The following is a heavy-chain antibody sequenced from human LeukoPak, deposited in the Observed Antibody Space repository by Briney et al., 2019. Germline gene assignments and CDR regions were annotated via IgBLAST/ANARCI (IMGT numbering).Heavy chain of an antibody. CDR1: GYTFTSYA. D-gene: IGHD3-10*01. Sequence: ASVKVSCKASGYTFTSYAMHWVRQAPGQRLEWMGWINAGNGNTKYSQKFQGRVTITRDTSASTAYMELGSLRSEDTAVYYCARVKDYYGSGSYGYYFDYWGQGTLVTVSS. CDR2: INAGNGNT. V-gene: IGHV1-3*01. J-gene: IGHJ4*02. CDR3: ARVKDYYGSGSYGYYFDY.